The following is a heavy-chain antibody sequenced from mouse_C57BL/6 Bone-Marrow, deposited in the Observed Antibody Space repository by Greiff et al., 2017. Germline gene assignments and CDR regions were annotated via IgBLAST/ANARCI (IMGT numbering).Heavy chain of an antibody. CDR3: AHGNYFYWYFAG. CDR1: GYTFTSYW. D-gene: IGHD2-1*01. CDR2: IDPNSGCT. Sequence: QVQLKQPGAELVKPGASVKLSCKASGYTFTSYWMHWVKQRPGRGLEWIGRIDPNSGCTKYNEKFKSKATLTVDKPSSTAYMQLSSLTSEDSAVYYCAHGNYFYWYFAGWGTGTTVTVSS. J-gene: IGHJ1*03. V-gene: IGHV1-72*01.